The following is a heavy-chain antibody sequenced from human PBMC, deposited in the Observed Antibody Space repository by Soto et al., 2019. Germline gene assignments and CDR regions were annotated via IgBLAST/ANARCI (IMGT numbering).Heavy chain of an antibody. Sequence: QVQLQESGPGLVKPSETLSLTCTVSGGSISSYYWSWIRQPPGQGLEWIGYIYYSGSTHSNPSLKSRVTISVDTSQNQSSRKLRSVTAADTAVYYCSRGWGGYFQHWGQGNLVTVPS. CDR2: IYYSGST. D-gene: IGHD7-27*01. V-gene: IGHV4-59*01. CDR3: SRGWGGYFQH. CDR1: GGSISSYY. J-gene: IGHJ1*01.